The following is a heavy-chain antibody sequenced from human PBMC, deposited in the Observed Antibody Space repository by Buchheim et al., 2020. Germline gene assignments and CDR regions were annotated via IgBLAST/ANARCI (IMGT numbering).Heavy chain of an antibody. Sequence: QVQLVQSGAEVKKPGASVKVSCKASGYTFTSYYVHWVRQAPGQGLEWMGIINPSGAGTSYSQKFQGRVTMTRDTSTSPVYMELSSLRSEDTAVYYCARDRGAAAGTSPGYWGQGTL. J-gene: IGHJ4*02. CDR3: ARDRGAAAGTSPGY. V-gene: IGHV1-46*01. CDR2: INPSGAGT. D-gene: IGHD6-13*01. CDR1: GYTFTSYY.